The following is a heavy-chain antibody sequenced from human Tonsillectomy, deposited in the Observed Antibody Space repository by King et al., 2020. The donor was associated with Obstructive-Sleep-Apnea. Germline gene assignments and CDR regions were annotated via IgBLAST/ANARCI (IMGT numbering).Heavy chain of an antibody. Sequence: VQLQQWGAGLLKPSETLSLTCAVYGGSFSGYYWSWIRQPPGKGLEWIGEINHSGSTNYNPSLKSRVTISVDTSKSQFSLKLSSVTAADTAVYYCARDSRDAFDIWGQGTMVTVSS. CDR1: GGSFSGYY. V-gene: IGHV4-34*01. CDR3: ARDSRDAFDI. D-gene: IGHD6-13*01. J-gene: IGHJ3*02. CDR2: INHSGST.